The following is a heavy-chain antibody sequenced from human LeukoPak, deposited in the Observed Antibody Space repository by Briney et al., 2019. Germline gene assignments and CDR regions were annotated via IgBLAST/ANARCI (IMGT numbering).Heavy chain of an antibody. Sequence: SQTLSLTCALSGDSVSSSSAAWNWIRQSPSRGLEWLGSTYYRSRCYNDYAASVISRITINPDTSRNQFSLQLNSVTPDDTAVYYCARGGSYSFDHWGQGTPVTVSS. CDR1: GDSVSSSSAA. D-gene: IGHD1-26*01. CDR2: TYYRSRCYN. CDR3: ARGGSYSFDH. V-gene: IGHV6-1*01. J-gene: IGHJ4*02.